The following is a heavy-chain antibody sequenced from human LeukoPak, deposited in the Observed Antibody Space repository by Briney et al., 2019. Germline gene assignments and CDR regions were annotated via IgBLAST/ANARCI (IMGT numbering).Heavy chain of an antibody. CDR2: INPSGGST. J-gene: IGHJ4*02. D-gene: IGHD3-10*01. Sequence: GASVKVSCKASGYTFTSYYMHWVRQAPGQGPEWMGIINPSGGSTSYAQKLQGRVTLTTDTSTSTAYMELRSLRSDDTAVYYCARDGSGVWFDYWGQGTLVTVSS. CDR3: ARDGSGVWFDY. CDR1: GYTFTSYY. V-gene: IGHV1-46*01.